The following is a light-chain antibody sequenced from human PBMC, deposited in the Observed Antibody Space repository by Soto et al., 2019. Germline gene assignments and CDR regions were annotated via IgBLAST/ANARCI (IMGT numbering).Light chain of an antibody. V-gene: IGLV7-46*01. CDR1: TGPVTSGHY. J-gene: IGLJ3*02. CDR2: ATS. Sequence: QAVVTQEASLTVSPGGTVTLTCGSSTGPVTSGHYPYWFQQKPVQAPRTLIYATSIQHSWTPARFSGSLLGGKAAVTLSGAQPEDEAEYYCLISYSESRVFGGGNKLTVL. CDR3: LISYSESRV.